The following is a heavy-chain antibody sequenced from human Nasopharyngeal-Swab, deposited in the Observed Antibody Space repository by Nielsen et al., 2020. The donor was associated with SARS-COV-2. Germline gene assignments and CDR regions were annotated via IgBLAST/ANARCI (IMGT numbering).Heavy chain of an antibody. CDR2: IYHSGST. CDR1: GGSISRSNW. CDR3: ARTYIVVVPAAMGYYYYGMDV. Sequence: SETLSLTCAVSGGSISRSNWWSWVRQPPGKGLEWIGEIYHSGSTNYNPSLKSRVTISVDKSKNQFSLKLSSVTAADTAVYYCARTYIVVVPAAMGYYYYGMDVWGQGTTVTVSS. V-gene: IGHV4-4*02. D-gene: IGHD2-2*01. J-gene: IGHJ6*02.